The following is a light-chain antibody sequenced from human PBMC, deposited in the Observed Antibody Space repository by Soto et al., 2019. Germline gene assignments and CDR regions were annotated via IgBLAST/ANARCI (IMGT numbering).Light chain of an antibody. J-gene: IGLJ2*01. CDR3: QTWGTGIHVV. Sequence: QPVLTQSPSASASLGASVKLTCTLSSGHSSYAIAWHQQQPEKGTRYLMKLDSDGSHTKGDAIPDRFSGSSSGAERYLTISSLQSEDEADYYCQTWGTGIHVVFGGGTKVTVL. CDR2: LDSDGSH. CDR1: SGHSSYA. V-gene: IGLV4-69*01.